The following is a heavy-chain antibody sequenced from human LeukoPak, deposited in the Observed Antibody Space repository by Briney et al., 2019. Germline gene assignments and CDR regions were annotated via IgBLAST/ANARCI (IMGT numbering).Heavy chain of an antibody. Sequence: PGGSLRLSCAASGFTVSSNYMSWVRQAPGKGLEWVSVIYSGGSTYYADSVKGRFTIFRHNSKNTLYLQMNSLRAEDTAVYYCARSIYYGSGSYPFDYWGQGTLVTVSS. CDR1: GFTVSSNY. CDR3: ARSIYYGSGSYPFDY. CDR2: IYSGGST. D-gene: IGHD3-10*01. V-gene: IGHV3-53*04. J-gene: IGHJ4*02.